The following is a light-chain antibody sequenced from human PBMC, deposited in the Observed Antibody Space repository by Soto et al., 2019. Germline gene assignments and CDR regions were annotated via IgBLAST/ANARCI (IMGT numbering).Light chain of an antibody. CDR2: AAP. Sequence: DIQMTQPPSPLSASVVDRATSTCRASQSISSWLAWYQQKPGKAPKLLIYAAPSLQSGVPSRFSGSGSGTDFTLTISSLQPEDFATYYCQQSYSTPSITFGQGTRLEIK. V-gene: IGKV1-39*01. CDR1: QSISSW. CDR3: QQSYSTPSIT. J-gene: IGKJ5*01.